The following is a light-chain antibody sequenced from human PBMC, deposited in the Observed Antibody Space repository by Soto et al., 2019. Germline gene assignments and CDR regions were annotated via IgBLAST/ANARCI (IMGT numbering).Light chain of an antibody. Sequence: DIQMTQSPSTLSASVGDRVTITCRASQSINTWLAWFQQKPGKAPHLLIYKASNLENGVPSRFSGSVSGTEFTLTISSLQPDDFATYYCQHYYGYSWTFGQGTKVDI. CDR2: KAS. V-gene: IGKV1-5*03. J-gene: IGKJ1*01. CDR1: QSINTW. CDR3: QHYYGYSWT.